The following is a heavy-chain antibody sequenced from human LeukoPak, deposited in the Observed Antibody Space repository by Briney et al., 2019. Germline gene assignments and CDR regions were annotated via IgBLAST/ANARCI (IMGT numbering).Heavy chain of an antibody. CDR1: GFTFSSYW. D-gene: IGHD3-22*01. V-gene: IGHV4-34*01. J-gene: IGHJ4*02. Sequence: PGGSLRLSCAASGFTFSSYWMAWVRQPPGKGLEWIGEINHSGSTNYNPSLKSRVTISVDTSKNQFSLKLSSVTAADTAVYYCARVSSINYDSGFDYWGQGTLVTVSS. CDR3: ARVSSINYDSGFDY. CDR2: INHSGST.